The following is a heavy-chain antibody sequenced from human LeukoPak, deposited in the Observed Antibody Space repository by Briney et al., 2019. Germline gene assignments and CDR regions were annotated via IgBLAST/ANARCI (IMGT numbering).Heavy chain of an antibody. D-gene: IGHD3-3*01. V-gene: IGHV5-51*01. CDR2: IYPGDSET. Sequence: GESLKISCKSSGCSFSRYWSGWVRQMPGKGLEWMGIIYPGDSETRYSPSFQGQVTISADKSINTAYLQWSSLKASDTAMYYCARQPRPIWSGYFEFWGPPYYFDYWGQGTLVTVSS. CDR3: ARQPRPIWSGYFEFWGPPYYFDY. CDR1: GCSFSRYW. J-gene: IGHJ4*02.